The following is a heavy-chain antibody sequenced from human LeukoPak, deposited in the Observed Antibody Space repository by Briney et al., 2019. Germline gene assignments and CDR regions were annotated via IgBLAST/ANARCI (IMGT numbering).Heavy chain of an antibody. V-gene: IGHV3-11*01. J-gene: IGHJ3*02. CDR2: ISSSGSTT. D-gene: IGHD6-13*01. CDR3: XXXXSSSWLDAFDI. Sequence: PGGSLRLSCAASGFTFSDYYMSWIRQAPGKGLEWVSYISSSGSTTYYADSVKGRFTISRDNAKNSLYLQMNSLRAEDTAVYYCXXXXSSSWLDAFDIWGQGTMVTVSS. CDR1: GFTFSDYY.